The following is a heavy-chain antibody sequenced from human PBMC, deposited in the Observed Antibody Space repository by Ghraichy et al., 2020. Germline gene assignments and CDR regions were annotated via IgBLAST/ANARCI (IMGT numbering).Heavy chain of an antibody. CDR1: GGSFSGYY. V-gene: IGHV4-34*01. J-gene: IGHJ6*02. Sequence: SETPSLTCAVYGGSFSGYYWSWIRQPPGKGLEWIGEINHSGSTNYNPSLKSRVTISVDTSKNQFSLKLSSVTAADTAVYYCARGPIKGPRIAAAGIIYYYYGMDVWGQGTTVTVSS. CDR3: ARGPIKGPRIAAAGIIYYYYGMDV. CDR2: INHSGST. D-gene: IGHD6-13*01.